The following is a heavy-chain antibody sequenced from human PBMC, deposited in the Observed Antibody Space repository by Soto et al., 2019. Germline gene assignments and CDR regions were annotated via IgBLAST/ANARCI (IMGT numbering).Heavy chain of an antibody. Sequence: EVQLVESGGGLVQPGGSLKLSCAASGFTFSGSAMHWVRQASGKGLEWVGRIRSKANSYATAYAASVKGRFTISRDDSKNTAYLQMNSLKTEDTAVYSCTRHAAPGIAADWGQGTLVTVSS. CDR1: GFTFSGSA. CDR3: TRHAAPGIAAD. D-gene: IGHD6-13*01. CDR2: IRSKANSYAT. J-gene: IGHJ4*02. V-gene: IGHV3-73*01.